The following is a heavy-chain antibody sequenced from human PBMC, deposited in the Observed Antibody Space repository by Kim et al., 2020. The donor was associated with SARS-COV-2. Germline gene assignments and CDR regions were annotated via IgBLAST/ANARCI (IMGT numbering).Heavy chain of an antibody. CDR3: AGPGYGKGHLGD. D-gene: IGHD6-13*01. CDR2: IYYSGST. CDR1: GGSISSGGYY. J-gene: IGHJ4*02. V-gene: IGHV4-31*03. Sequence: SETLSLTCTVSGGSISSGGYYWSWIRQHPGKGLEWIGYIYYSGSTYYNPSLKSRVTISVDTSKNQFSLKLSSVTAADTAVYYCAGPGYGKGHLGDWGQGTLVTVSS.